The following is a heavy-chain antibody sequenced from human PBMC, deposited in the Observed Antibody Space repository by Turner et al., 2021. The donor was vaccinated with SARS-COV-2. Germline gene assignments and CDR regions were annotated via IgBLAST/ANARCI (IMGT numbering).Heavy chain of an antibody. Sequence: QVQLQESGPGLVKPSQTLSLTCTVSGASISRGNFYWSWIRQPPGKGLEWIGYSYHSGSANYNASLKSRVTISLDTSRNQFSLKLSSVTAAETAVYYCARVTIAFGGAPFDYWGQGTLVTVSS. CDR1: GASISRGNFY. CDR2: SYHSGSA. J-gene: IGHJ4*02. D-gene: IGHD2-21*01. V-gene: IGHV4-30-4*01. CDR3: ARVTIAFGGAPFDY.